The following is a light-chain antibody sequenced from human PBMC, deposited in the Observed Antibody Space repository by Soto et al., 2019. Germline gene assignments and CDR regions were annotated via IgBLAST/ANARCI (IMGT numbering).Light chain of an antibody. V-gene: IGLV1-40*01. J-gene: IGLJ2*01. CDR2: DDN. Sequence: QSVLTQPPSVSGAPGQRVTISCTGSSSNIGAGYDVQWYQQFPGTAPKLLIFDDNNRPSGVPDRFSGSRSGTSASLAITGLQAEDEADYYCQSYDTSLSPLVVFGGGTKVTVL. CDR1: SSNIGAGYD. CDR3: QSYDTSLSPLVV.